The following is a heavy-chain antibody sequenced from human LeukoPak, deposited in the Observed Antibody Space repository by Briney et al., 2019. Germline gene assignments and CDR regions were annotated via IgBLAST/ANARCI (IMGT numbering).Heavy chain of an antibody. V-gene: IGHV3-23*01. CDR2: ISGSGGST. D-gene: IGHD2-2*01. J-gene: IGHJ6*02. CDR1: GFTFSDYW. CDR3: ARVGLGYCSSTSCYAPGKYYYYYGMDV. Sequence: GGSLRLSCAASGFTFSDYWMSWVRQAPGKGLEWVSAISGSGGSTYYADSVKGRFTISRDNAKNSLYLQMNSLRDEDTAVYYCARVGLGYCSSTSCYAPGKYYYYYGMDVWGQGTTVTVSS.